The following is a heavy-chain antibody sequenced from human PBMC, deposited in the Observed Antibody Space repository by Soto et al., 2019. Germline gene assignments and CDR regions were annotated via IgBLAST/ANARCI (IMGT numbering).Heavy chain of an antibody. D-gene: IGHD2-21*01. V-gene: IGHV4-30-4*01. CDR3: ATCCDRKGPSIDY. J-gene: IGHJ4*02. Sequence: SLTRTLSCAYTSSVDNYWNWPRQHPGNGLEWIGYIYYRGTTYHNPPLTSRVTISVDTSKNQFSLKLSSVGGAETTVYYCATCCDRKGPSIDYWGQGTLV. CDR1: CAYTSSVDNY. CDR2: IYYRGTT.